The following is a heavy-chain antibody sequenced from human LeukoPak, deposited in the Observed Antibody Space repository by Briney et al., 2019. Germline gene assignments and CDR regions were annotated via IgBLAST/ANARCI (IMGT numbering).Heavy chain of an antibody. CDR3: AKDSSQWIQWVPFDY. CDR2: ISGSGGST. V-gene: IGHV3-23*01. D-gene: IGHD5-12*01. J-gene: IGHJ4*02. Sequence: GGSLRLSCAASGFTFSSYAMSLVRQAPGKGLEWVSAISGSGGSTYYADSVKGRFTISRDNSKNTLYLQMNSLRAEDTAVYYCAKDSSQWIQWVPFDYWGQGTLVTVSS. CDR1: GFTFSSYA.